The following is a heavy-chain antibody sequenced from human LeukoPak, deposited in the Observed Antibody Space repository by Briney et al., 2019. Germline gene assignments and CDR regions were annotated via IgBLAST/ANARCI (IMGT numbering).Heavy chain of an antibody. Sequence: PGGSLRLSCAASGFTVSSNYMSWVRQAPGKGLEWVSFIYSRGSTYYADSVKGRFTISRDNSKNTLYLQMNSLRAEDTAVYYCARGSHYDSSGFTLFDLWGRGTLVTVSS. V-gene: IGHV3-66*01. CDR1: GFTVSSNY. D-gene: IGHD3-22*01. CDR2: IYSRGST. CDR3: ARGSHYDSSGFTLFDL. J-gene: IGHJ2*01.